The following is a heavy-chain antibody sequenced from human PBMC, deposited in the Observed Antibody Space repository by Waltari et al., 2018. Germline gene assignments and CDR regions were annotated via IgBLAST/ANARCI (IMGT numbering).Heavy chain of an antibody. CDR2: IYYSGRT. CDR3: ARSPTYYGSGTYYLRPQYYFDY. V-gene: IGHV4-31*03. J-gene: IGHJ4*02. Sequence: QVQLQESGPGLVKPSQTLSLTCTVSGGSFSNATYYWTWIRQHPGTGLEWIGYIYYSGRTSFNPSLKSRVTLSVDTSNNQFSLKLTSVTAADTAVYYCARSPTYYGSGTYYLRPQYYFDYWGQGTLVTVSS. CDR1: GGSFSNATYY. D-gene: IGHD3-10*01.